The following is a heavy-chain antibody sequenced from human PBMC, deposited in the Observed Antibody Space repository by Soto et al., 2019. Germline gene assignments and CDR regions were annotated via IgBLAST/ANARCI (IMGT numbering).Heavy chain of an antibody. J-gene: IGHJ4*02. CDR3: AQVGGVATLFDY. CDR1: GFTFSSYA. V-gene: IGHV3-23*01. CDR2: ISGSGGST. Sequence: EVQLLESGGGLVQPGGSLRLSCAASGFTFSSYAMSWVRQAPGKGLEWVSAISGSGGSTYYADSVKGRFTISRDNSKNTLYLQMNSLRAEDTAVYYCAQVGGVATLFDYWGQGTLVTVSS. D-gene: IGHD5-12*01.